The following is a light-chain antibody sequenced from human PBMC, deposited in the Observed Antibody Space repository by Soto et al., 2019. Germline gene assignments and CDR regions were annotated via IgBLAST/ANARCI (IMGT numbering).Light chain of an antibody. Sequence: IVLTQSPGTLSLSPGERATLSCGASQSVTNNFLAWYQQKPGQAPRLLIYGASSRATGVPDRFSGSGSGTVFTLTISRLEPGDFAVYYCQQYGNPLFTFGPGTKVDIK. CDR3: QQYGNPLFT. CDR2: GAS. J-gene: IGKJ3*01. CDR1: QSVTNNF. V-gene: IGKV3-20*01.